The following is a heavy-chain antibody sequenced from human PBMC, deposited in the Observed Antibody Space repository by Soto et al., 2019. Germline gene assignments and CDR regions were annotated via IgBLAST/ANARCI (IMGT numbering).Heavy chain of an antibody. CDR2: IYPGDSDT. D-gene: IGHD3-22*01. CDR1: GYTFSNYW. Sequence: KGSGYTFSNYWIGWVRQMPAKGLEWMGIIYPGDSDTRYSPSFQGQVTISADKSISTAYLQWSSLKASDTAMYYCARRKGGSGSSGYYLSPDAFDIWGQGTMVTV. CDR3: ARRKGGSGSSGYYLSPDAFDI. V-gene: IGHV5-51*01. J-gene: IGHJ3*02.